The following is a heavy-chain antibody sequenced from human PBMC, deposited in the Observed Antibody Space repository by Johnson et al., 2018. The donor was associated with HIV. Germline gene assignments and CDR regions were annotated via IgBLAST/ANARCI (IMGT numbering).Heavy chain of an antibody. D-gene: IGHD3-22*01. Sequence: VQLVESGGGLVQPGGSLRLSCAASGFTFSSYAMSWVRQAPGKGLEWVSAISGSGGSTYYADSVKGRFTISRDNSKNTLYLQMNSLRAEDTAVYYCAKDARPEGGSDSSGYPIHDAFDIWVQGTMVTVSS. CDR1: GFTFSSYA. J-gene: IGHJ3*02. CDR3: AKDARPEGGSDSSGYPIHDAFDI. CDR2: ISGSGGST. V-gene: IGHV3-23*04.